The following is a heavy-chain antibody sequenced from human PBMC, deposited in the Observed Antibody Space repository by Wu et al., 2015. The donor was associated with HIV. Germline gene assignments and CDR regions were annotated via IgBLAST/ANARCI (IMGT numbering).Heavy chain of an antibody. CDR2: MNPNSGNT. CDR1: GYTFTSYD. V-gene: IGHV1-8*01. Sequence: QVQLVQSGAEVKKPGASVKVSCQASGYTFTSYDINWVRQASGQGLEWIGWMNPNSGNTGYAQKFQGRVAMTRSTSIRTAFMELSSLTSEDTAVYYCARWMVRETQITKCDYVGQGTLVTVSS. CDR3: ARWMVRETQITKCDY. D-gene: IGHD3-10*01. J-gene: IGHJ4*02.